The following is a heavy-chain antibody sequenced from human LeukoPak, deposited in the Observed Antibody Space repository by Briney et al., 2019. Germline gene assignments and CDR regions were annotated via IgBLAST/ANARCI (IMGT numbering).Heavy chain of an antibody. Sequence: GAPLQISFEGAAYNFSNYWMAWGRPRPGEEMEWMAIIYPDDSDTRYSPSFQGQVTISADKSISTAYLQWTSLKASDTAIYYCARRDTTYFDYWGQGSLVTVSS. CDR1: AYNFSNYW. CDR3: ARRDTTYFDY. CDR2: IYPDDSDT. D-gene: IGHD1-1*01. V-gene: IGHV5-51*01. J-gene: IGHJ4*02.